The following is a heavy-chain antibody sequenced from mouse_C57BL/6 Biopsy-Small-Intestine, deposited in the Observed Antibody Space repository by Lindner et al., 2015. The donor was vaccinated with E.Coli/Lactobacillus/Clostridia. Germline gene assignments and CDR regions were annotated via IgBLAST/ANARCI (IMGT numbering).Heavy chain of an antibody. Sequence: VQLQESGPELVKPGASVKISCKASGYAFSSSWMNWVKQRPGKGLEWIGWFYPGSGSIKYNEKFKDKATLTADKSSSTVYMELSRLTSEDSAVYFCARHENTGPWFAYWGQGTLVTVSA. CDR3: ARHENTGPWFAY. J-gene: IGHJ3*01. CDR2: FYPGSGSI. D-gene: IGHD4-1*01. CDR1: GYAFSSSW. V-gene: IGHV1-62-2*01.